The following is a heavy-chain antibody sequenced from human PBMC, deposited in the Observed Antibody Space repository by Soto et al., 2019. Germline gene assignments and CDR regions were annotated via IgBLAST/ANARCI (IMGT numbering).Heavy chain of an antibody. CDR3: ARVTGVSYDYIWGSYRPLNDFDY. D-gene: IGHD3-16*02. V-gene: IGHV1-46*01. J-gene: IGHJ4*02. Sequence: GASVKVSCKASGYTFTSYYMHWVRQAPGQGLEWMGKINPSGGSTSYAQKFQGRVTMTRDTSTSTVYMELSSLRSDDTAVYYCARVTGVSYDYIWGSYRPLNDFDYWGQGTLVTVSS. CDR2: INPSGGST. CDR1: GYTFTSYY.